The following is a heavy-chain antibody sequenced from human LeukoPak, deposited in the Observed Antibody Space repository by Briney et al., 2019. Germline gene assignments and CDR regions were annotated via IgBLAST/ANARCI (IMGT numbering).Heavy chain of an antibody. CDR2: INPSGGST. J-gene: IGHJ4*02. Sequence: ASVKVSCKASGYTFTSYYMHWVRQAPGQGLEWMGIINPSGGSTSYAQKFQGRVTMTRDMSTSTVYMELSSLRSEDTAVYYCARDKARCSSGWYSTKYLDYWGQGTLVTVSS. D-gene: IGHD6-19*01. CDR3: ARDKARCSSGWYSTKYLDY. CDR1: GYTFTSYY. V-gene: IGHV1-46*01.